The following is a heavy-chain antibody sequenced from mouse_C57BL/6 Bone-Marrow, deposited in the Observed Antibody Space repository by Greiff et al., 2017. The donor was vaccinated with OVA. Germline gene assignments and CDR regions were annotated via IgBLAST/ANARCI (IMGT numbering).Heavy chain of an antibody. V-gene: IGHV2-2*01. J-gene: IGHJ3*01. Sequence: QVQLQQSGPGLVQPSQSLSITCTVSGFSLTSYGVHWVRQSPGKGLEWLGVIWSGGSTDYNAAFISRLSISKDNSKSQVFFKMNSLQADDTAIYDCASYDYDAWFAYWGQGTLVTVSA. CDR1: GFSLTSYG. CDR3: ASYDYDAWFAY. D-gene: IGHD2-4*01. CDR2: IWSGGST.